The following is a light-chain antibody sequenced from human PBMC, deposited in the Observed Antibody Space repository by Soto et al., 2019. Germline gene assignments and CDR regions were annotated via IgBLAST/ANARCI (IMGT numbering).Light chain of an antibody. J-gene: IGKJ1*01. CDR1: QSVSST. Sequence: EIVMTQSPATLSVSPGERASLSCRASQSVSSTLAWYQQKPGQAPRLLIYGASTRATGIPARFSGSGSGTGFTLTISRLQSEDFAVYYCQQYNNWPRTFGQGTKVDIK. V-gene: IGKV3-15*01. CDR3: QQYNNWPRT. CDR2: GAS.